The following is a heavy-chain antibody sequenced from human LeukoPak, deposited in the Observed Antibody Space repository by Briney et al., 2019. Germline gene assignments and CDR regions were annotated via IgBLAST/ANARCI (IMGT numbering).Heavy chain of an antibody. CDR2: ISSSSNYI. CDR1: GGTFSSYS. D-gene: IGHD4/OR15-4a*01. Sequence: GGSLRLFCAASGGTFSSYSMTWVRQAPGKGLEWVSSISSSSNYIYYADSVKGRFTISRDNAKNSLYLQMNSLRAEDTAVYYCARDAEDPRLWWGQGTLVTVSS. V-gene: IGHV3-21*01. J-gene: IGHJ4*02. CDR3: ARDAEDPRLW.